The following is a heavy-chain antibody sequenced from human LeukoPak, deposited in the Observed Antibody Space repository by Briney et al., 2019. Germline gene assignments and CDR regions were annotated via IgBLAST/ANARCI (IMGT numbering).Heavy chain of an antibody. J-gene: IGHJ6*02. Sequence: PGGSLRLSCVASGVTVSNNYMCWVRQAPGKGLEWVANIKQDGSEKYYVDSVKGRFTISRDNAKNSLYLQMSSLRAEDTAVYYCAREDYTKGVYYYGMDVWGQGTTVTVSS. CDR2: IKQDGSEK. D-gene: IGHD4-11*01. CDR1: GVTVSNNY. CDR3: AREDYTKGVYYYGMDV. V-gene: IGHV3-7*01.